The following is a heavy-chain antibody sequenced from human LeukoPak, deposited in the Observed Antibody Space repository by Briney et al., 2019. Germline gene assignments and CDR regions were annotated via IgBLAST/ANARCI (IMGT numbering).Heavy chain of an antibody. V-gene: IGHV3-30-3*01. Sequence: PGGSLRLSCAASGFTFSSYAMHWVRQAPGKGLEWVAVISYDGSNKYYADSVKGRFTIPRDNSKNTLYLQMNSLRAEDTAVYYCARDPNYYDSSGYSYFDYWGQGTLVTVSS. D-gene: IGHD3-22*01. CDR3: ARDPNYYDSSGYSYFDY. CDR2: ISYDGSNK. J-gene: IGHJ4*02. CDR1: GFTFSSYA.